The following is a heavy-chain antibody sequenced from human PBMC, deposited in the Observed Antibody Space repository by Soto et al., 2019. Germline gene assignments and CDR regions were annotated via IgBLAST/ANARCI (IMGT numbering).Heavy chain of an antibody. CDR1: GFTFSSYA. J-gene: IGHJ4*02. CDR2: ISGSGGST. CDR3: AKVGVDTAMVDLDFDY. D-gene: IGHD5-18*01. Sequence: EVQLLGSGGGLVQPGGSLRLSCAASGFTFSSYAMSWVRQAPGKGLEWVSAISGSGGSTYYADSVKGRFTISRDNSKNTLYLQMNSLSAEDTAVYYCAKVGVDTAMVDLDFDYWGQGTLVTVSS. V-gene: IGHV3-23*01.